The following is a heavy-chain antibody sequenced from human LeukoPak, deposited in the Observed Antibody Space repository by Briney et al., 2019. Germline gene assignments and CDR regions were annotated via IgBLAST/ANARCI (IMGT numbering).Heavy chain of an antibody. D-gene: IGHD6-19*01. V-gene: IGHV4-39*07. CDR2: IYYSGST. CDR1: GGSISSSSYY. Sequence: PSETLSLTCTVSGGSISSSSYYWGWIRQPPGKGLEWIGSIYYSGSTYYNPSLKSRVTISVDTSKNQFSLKLSSVTAADTAVYYCARVIPTRGSGWPDYWGQGTLVTVSS. J-gene: IGHJ4*02. CDR3: ARVIPTRGSGWPDY.